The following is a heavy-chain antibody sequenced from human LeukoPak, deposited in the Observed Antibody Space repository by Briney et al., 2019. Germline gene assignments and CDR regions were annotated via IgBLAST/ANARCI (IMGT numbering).Heavy chain of an antibody. CDR1: GYTFTSYD. CDR2: MNPNSGNT. D-gene: IGHD6-19*01. V-gene: IGHV1-8*01. CDR3: ARSSGWYLGNYYYYYGMDG. J-gene: IGHJ6*02. Sequence: ASVKVSCKASGYTFTSYDINWVRQATGQGLEWMGWMNPNSGNTGYAQKIQGRVTMTRNTTINTAYMERSSLRSEDTAVYYCARSSGWYLGNYYYYYGMDGWGQGTTVTVSS.